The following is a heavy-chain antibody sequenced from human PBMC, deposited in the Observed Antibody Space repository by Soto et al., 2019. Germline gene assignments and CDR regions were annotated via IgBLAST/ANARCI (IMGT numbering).Heavy chain of an antibody. D-gene: IGHD3-22*01. CDR3: ASNYDSSGYYPFGAYYYYYGMDV. Sequence: HPGGSLRLSCAASGFTFSSYEMNWVRQAPGKGLEWVSYISSSGSTIYYADSVKGRFTISRDNAKNSLYLQMNSLRAEDTAVYYCASNYDSSGYYPFGAYYYYYGMDVWGQGTTVTVSS. V-gene: IGHV3-48*03. J-gene: IGHJ6*02. CDR2: ISSSGSTI. CDR1: GFTFSSYE.